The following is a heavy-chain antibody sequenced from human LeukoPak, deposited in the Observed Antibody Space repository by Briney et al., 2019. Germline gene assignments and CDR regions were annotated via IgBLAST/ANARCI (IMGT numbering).Heavy chain of an antibody. CDR3: ARDGAAAASGTWA. J-gene: IGHJ5*02. V-gene: IGHV3-53*01. CDR1: GFTVGNNY. Sequence: GGSLRLSCAASGFTVGNNYMNWVRQPPGKGLEWISLIYSGGRTHYADSVKGRFTISRDNSKNTLYLKMTNVRAEDTAVYYCARDGAAAASGTWAWGQAPLVTVSS. CDR2: IYSGGRT. D-gene: IGHD6-13*01.